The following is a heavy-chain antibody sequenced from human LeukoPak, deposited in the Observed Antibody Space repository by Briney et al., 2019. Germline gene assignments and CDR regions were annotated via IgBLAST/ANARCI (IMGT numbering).Heavy chain of an antibody. Sequence: GGSLGLSCAASGFTFRNYVIHWFRQPPGKGLEWVAFPSSDLNVKLYADSVKGRFTISRDNSRSTLYLQMNSLRPEDTAIYYCAREGYYGSGSPPSLYFDYWGQGTLVTVSS. J-gene: IGHJ4*02. CDR2: PSSDLNVK. CDR3: AREGYYGSGSPPSLYFDY. V-gene: IGHV3-30-3*01. D-gene: IGHD3-10*01. CDR1: GFTFRNYV.